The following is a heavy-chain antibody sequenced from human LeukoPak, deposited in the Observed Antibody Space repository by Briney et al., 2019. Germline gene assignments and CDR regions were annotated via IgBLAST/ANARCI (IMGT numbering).Heavy chain of an antibody. D-gene: IGHD5-12*01. V-gene: IGHV3-66*04. Sequence: PGGSLRLSCAASGFTVSGDYMSWVRQAPGEGLEWVSVIYSGGSTYYADSVKGRFTISRDNSKNTLHLQMNSLRAEDTAVYYCARLGIPVATIEYYFDYWGQGTLVSVSS. CDR1: GFTVSGDY. CDR3: ARLGIPVATIEYYFDY. J-gene: IGHJ4*02. CDR2: IYSGGST.